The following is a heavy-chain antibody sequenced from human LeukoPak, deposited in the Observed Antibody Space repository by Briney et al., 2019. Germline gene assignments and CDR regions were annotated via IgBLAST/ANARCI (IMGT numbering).Heavy chain of an antibody. D-gene: IGHD6-13*01. V-gene: IGHV3-66*01. CDR3: AAGDIAAAADDAFDI. CDR2: IYSGGST. Sequence: GGSLRLSCAASGFTVSSNYMSWVRQAPGKGLEWVSVIYSGGSTYYADSVKGRVTISRDNSKNTLYLQMNSLRAEDTAVYYCAAGDIAAAADDAFDIWGQGTMVTVSS. J-gene: IGHJ3*02. CDR1: GFTVSSNY.